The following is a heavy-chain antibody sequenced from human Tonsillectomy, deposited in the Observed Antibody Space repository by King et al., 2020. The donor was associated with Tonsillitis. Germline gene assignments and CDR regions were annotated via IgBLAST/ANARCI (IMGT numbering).Heavy chain of an antibody. J-gene: IGHJ5*02. V-gene: IGHV3-21*01. CDR2: IRSSSSYI. Sequence: VQLVESGGGLVKPGGSLRLSCAASGFTFSSYSMNWVRQAPGKGLEWVSSIRSSSSYIYYADSVKGRFTISRDNAKNSLYLQMNSLRAEDTAVYYCARVSDSDFCSPECWFDPWGQGTLVTVSS. CDR1: GFTFSSYS. CDR3: ARVSDSDFCSPECWFDP. D-gene: IGHD3-3*01.